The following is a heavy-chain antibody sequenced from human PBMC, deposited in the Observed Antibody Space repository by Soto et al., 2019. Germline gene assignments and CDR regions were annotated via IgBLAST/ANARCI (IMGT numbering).Heavy chain of an antibody. CDR2: ISAYNGNT. D-gene: IGHD5-18*01. V-gene: IGHV1-18*04. CDR3: ARGRRRGYSYGFYFDY. Sequence: ASVKVSCKASGYTFTSYGISWVRQAPGQGLEWMGWISAYNGNTNYAQKLQGRVTMTTDTSTSTAYMELRSLRSDDTAVYYCARGRRRGYSYGFYFDYWGQVTRVTVSS. CDR1: GYTFTSYG. J-gene: IGHJ4*02.